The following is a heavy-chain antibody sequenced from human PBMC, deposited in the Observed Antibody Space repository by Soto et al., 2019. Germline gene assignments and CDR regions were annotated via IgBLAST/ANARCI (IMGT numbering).Heavy chain of an antibody. J-gene: IGHJ4*02. V-gene: IGHV3-33*01. CDR3: ARYGYVYYYDRSLAY. Sequence: PGGSLRLSCAASGFTFSSYGMHWVRQAPGKGLEWVAVIWYDGSNKYYADSVKGRFTISRDNSKNTLYLQMNSLRAEDTAVYYCARYGYVYYYDRSLAYWGQGTLVTVSS. CDR2: IWYDGSNK. D-gene: IGHD3-10*02. CDR1: GFTFSSYG.